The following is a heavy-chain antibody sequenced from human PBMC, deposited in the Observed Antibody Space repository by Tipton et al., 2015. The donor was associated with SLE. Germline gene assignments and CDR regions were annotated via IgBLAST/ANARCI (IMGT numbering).Heavy chain of an antibody. CDR2: IYHSGST. CDR3: ARDYVGSSWATDAFDI. D-gene: IGHD6-13*01. CDR1: GGSVSSGSYY. Sequence: TLSLTCTVSGGSVSSGSYYWSWVRQPPGKGLEWIGEIYHSGSTNYNPSLKSRVTISVDTSKNQFSLKLSSVTAADTAVYYCARDYVGSSWATDAFDIWGQGTMVTVSS. V-gene: IGHV4-61*01. J-gene: IGHJ3*02.